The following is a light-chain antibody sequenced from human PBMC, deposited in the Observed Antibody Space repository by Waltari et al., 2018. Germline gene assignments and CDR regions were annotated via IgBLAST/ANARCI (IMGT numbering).Light chain of an antibody. CDR3: TSYAGANNYV. J-gene: IGLJ1*01. V-gene: IGLV2-8*01. Sequence: QSALTQPPSASGSPGQSVTISCTGPSSDIGGYNYVSCYQQHPGKAPKLMIYAVTKRPSGVPDRFSGSKSGNTASLTVSGLQAEDEADYYCTSYAGANNYVFGTGTQVTVL. CDR2: AVT. CDR1: SSDIGGYNY.